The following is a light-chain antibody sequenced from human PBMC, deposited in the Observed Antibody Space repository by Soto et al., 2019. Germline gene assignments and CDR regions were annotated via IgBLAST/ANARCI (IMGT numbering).Light chain of an antibody. CDR3: AAWDDSLFWV. J-gene: IGLJ3*02. V-gene: IGLV1-44*01. CDR1: SSNIGDNT. Sequence: QSVLTQPPSASGTPGQRVTISCSGGSSNIGDNTVNWYQQLPGTAPKLLIYSNNQRPSGVPDRFSGSKSGTSASLAISGLQSEDEADYYCAAWDDSLFWVFGGGTKLIVL. CDR2: SNN.